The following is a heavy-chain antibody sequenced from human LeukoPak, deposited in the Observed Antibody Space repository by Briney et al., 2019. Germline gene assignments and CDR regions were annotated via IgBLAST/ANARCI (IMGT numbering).Heavy chain of an antibody. CDR3: AREDMGGSSWANRYYYMDV. J-gene: IGHJ6*03. V-gene: IGHV3-30*02. Sequence: GGSLRLSCAASGFIFNSYGMHWVRQAPGKGLEWVAFIRYDGSNKYYADSVKGRFTISRDNSKNTLYLQMNSLRAEDTAVYYCAREDMGGSSWANRYYYMDVWGKGTTVTVSS. CDR2: IRYDGSNK. CDR1: GFIFNSYG. D-gene: IGHD6-13*01.